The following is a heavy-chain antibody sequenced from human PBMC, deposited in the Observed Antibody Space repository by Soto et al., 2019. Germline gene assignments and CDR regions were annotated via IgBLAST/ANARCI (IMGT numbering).Heavy chain of an antibody. J-gene: IGHJ6*02. CDR1: GYTFSTYG. V-gene: IGHV1-18*01. CDR3: ARMRDVPYCYYGMDV. Sequence: QVQLVQSGAEVKKPGASVKVSCKASGYTFSTYGISWVRQAPGQGLEWMGWINGYNGNTNYAPKLQGRITMTTDTSTTTAYMELRSLRSDDTAVYYCARMRDVPYCYYGMDVWGQGTTVTVSS. CDR2: INGYNGNT. D-gene: IGHD6-6*01.